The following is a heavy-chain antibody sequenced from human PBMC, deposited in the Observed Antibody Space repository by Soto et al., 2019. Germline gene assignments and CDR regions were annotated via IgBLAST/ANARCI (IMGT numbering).Heavy chain of an antibody. J-gene: IGHJ4*02. D-gene: IGHD2-8*02. Sequence: QVQLQQWGAGLLKPSETLSLTCAVYGGSFSGYYWTWIRQPPGTGLEWIGEINHSGSTNYNPSLKSRVTISVDTSKSLLSLTLTSVPAAGTAVYYCARDKLTGLFDYWGQGTLVTVSS. V-gene: IGHV4-34*01. CDR1: GGSFSGYY. CDR3: ARDKLTGLFDY. CDR2: INHSGST.